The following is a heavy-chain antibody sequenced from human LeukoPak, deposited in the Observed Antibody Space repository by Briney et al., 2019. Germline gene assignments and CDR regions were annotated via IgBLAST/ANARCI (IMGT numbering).Heavy chain of an antibody. CDR1: GFTFSSYA. V-gene: IGHV3-30-3*01. D-gene: IGHD5-18*01. Sequence: PGRSLRLSCAASGFTFSSYAMHWVRQAPGKGLEWVAVISYDGSNKYYADSVKGRFTISRDNSKNTLYLQMNSLRAEDTAVYYCARDTAQIGYSYGFDYWGQGTLVTVSS. J-gene: IGHJ4*02. CDR3: ARDTAQIGYSYGFDY. CDR2: ISYDGSNK.